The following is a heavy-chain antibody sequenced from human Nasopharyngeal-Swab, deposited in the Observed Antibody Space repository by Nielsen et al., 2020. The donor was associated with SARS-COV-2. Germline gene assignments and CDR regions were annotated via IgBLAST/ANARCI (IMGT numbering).Heavy chain of an antibody. V-gene: IGHV3-9*01. Sequence: SLKISCAASGFTFENYAMHWVRQPPGKGLEWVSGITWNSGNKGYAESVQGRFTISRDNAKNSLYLQMHSLRAEDTALYYCTKGRADYSNPSFDNWGQGTLVTVS. CDR2: ITWNSGNK. D-gene: IGHD4-11*01. J-gene: IGHJ4*02. CDR3: TKGRADYSNPSFDN. CDR1: GFTFENYA.